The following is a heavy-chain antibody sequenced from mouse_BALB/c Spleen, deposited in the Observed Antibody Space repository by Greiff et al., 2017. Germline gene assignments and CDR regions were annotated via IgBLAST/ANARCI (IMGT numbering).Heavy chain of an antibody. V-gene: IGHV1-47*01. CDR3: ARRGYDDGYWYFDV. Sequence: VKLMESGAELVKPGASVKTSCKAFGYTFTTYPIEWMKQNHGKSLEWIGNFHPYNDDTKYNEKFKGKAKLTVEKSSSTVYLELSRLTSDDSAVYYCARRGYDDGYWYFDVWGAGTTVTVSS. CDR2: FHPYNDDT. J-gene: IGHJ1*01. CDR1: GYTFTTYP. D-gene: IGHD2-14*01.